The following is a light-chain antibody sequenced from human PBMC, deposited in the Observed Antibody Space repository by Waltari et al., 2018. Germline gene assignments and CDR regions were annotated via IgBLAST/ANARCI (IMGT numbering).Light chain of an antibody. V-gene: IGLV1-40*01. CDR2: ATN. Sequence: QSVLTQPPSVSGAPGQRVTISCAGSSSNIGAGHAVHWYQKLPGSAPKLLINATNDRPSWVPDRFSASKSGTSASLAITGLQAEDEADYYCQSYDNSLTGSKIFGGGTKLTVL. J-gene: IGLJ2*01. CDR1: SSNIGAGHA. CDR3: QSYDNSLTGSKI.